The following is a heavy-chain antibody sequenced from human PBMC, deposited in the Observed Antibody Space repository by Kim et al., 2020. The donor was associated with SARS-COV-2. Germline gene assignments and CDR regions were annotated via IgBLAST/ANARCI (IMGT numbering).Heavy chain of an antibody. CDR2: IIHNGST. CDR1: GGSFSGYY. V-gene: IGHV4-34*01. J-gene: IGHJ6*02. Sequence: SDTLSLTCAVYGGSFSGYYWSWIRHPPGKWLECIGEIIHNGSTNYNPSLKSRVTISVDTSKNPFSLKLNSVTAADTAVYYCAIGREGYYGSGYGNLYYYYGMDVGGQGTTVTVSS. CDR3: AIGREGYYGSGYGNLYYYYGMDV. D-gene: IGHD3-10*01.